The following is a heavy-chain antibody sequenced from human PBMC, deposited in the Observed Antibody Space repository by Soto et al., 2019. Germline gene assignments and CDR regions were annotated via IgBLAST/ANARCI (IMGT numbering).Heavy chain of an antibody. CDR2: ISSSSSYI. CDR1: GFTFSSYS. V-gene: IGHV3-21*01. J-gene: IGHJ5*02. Sequence: TGGSLRISCAASGFTFSSYSMNWVRQAPGKGLEWVSSISSSSSYIYYADSVKGRFTISRDNAKNSLYLQMNSLRAEDTAVYYCARTGSGYGIRWFDPWGQGTLVTVSS. D-gene: IGHD5-12*01. CDR3: ARTGSGYGIRWFDP.